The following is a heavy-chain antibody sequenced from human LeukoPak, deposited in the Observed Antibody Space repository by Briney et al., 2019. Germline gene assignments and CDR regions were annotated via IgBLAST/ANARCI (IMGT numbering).Heavy chain of an antibody. J-gene: IGHJ6*03. Sequence: PSETLSLTCNVSGGSISGYHWSWIRQPPGKGLEWLGYIYYSGSSNYNPSLKSRVTMSADTSKNQFSLKLSSVTAADTAVYYCAEVPRWYYYYSYMAVWAKGPRSPSP. CDR2: IYYSGSS. V-gene: IGHV4-59*01. D-gene: IGHD2-2*01. CDR1: GGSISGYH. CDR3: AEVPRWYYYYSYMAV.